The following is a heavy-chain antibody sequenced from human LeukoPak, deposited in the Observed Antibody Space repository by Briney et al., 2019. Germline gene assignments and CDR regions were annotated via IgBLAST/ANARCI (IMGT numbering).Heavy chain of an antibody. CDR2: IRYDGSSK. Sequence: AGGSLRLSCAASALTFSNYGMPCARQDPGKGLEWVAFIRYDGSSKYYAESVEGRFTIARDNSKDTLYLQMNSLGVEDAAVYYCAKDRDYSSSWPRYYFDYWGQGTLVTVSS. CDR3: AKDRDYSSSWPRYYFDY. V-gene: IGHV3-30*02. J-gene: IGHJ4*02. D-gene: IGHD6-13*01. CDR1: ALTFSNYG.